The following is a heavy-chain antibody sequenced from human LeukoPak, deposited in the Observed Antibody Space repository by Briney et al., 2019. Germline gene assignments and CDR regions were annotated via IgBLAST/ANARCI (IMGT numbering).Heavy chain of an antibody. D-gene: IGHD5-12*01. V-gene: IGHV4-39*01. J-gene: IGHJ4*02. CDR3: ARRGYSGHSHY. CDR1: GGSISSSSYY. CDR2: IYYSGST. Sequence: PSETLSLTCTVSGGSISSSSYYWGWIRQPPGKGLEWIGSIYYSGSTYYNPSLKSRVTISVDTSKNQFSLKLSSVTAADTAVYYCARRGYSGHSHYWGQGTLVTVSS.